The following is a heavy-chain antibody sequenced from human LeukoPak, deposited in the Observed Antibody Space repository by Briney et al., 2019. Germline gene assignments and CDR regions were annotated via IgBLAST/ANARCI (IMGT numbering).Heavy chain of an antibody. D-gene: IGHD2-2*02. CDR3: ARTGYCSSTSCYISAFDI. J-gene: IGHJ3*02. Sequence: GGSLRLSCAASGFTFSSYAMSWVRQAPGKGLEWVSVIYSGGSTYYADSVKGRFTISRDNSKNTLYLQMNSLRAEDTAVYYCARTGYCSSTSCYISAFDIWGQGTMVTVSS. CDR2: IYSGGST. V-gene: IGHV3-53*01. CDR1: GFTFSSYA.